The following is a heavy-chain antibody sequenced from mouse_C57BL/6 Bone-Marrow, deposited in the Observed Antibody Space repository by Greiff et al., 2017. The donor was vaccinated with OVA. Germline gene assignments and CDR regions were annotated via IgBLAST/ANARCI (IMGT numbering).Heavy chain of an antibody. Sequence: EVKVVESGGGLVQPGGSLSLSCAASGFTFTDYYMSWVRQPPGKALEWLGFIRNKANGYTTEYSASVKGRFTISRDNSQSILYLQMNALRAEDSATYYCARSSNWVYAMDYWGQGTSVTVSS. CDR3: ARSSNWVYAMDY. CDR2: IRNKANGYTT. V-gene: IGHV7-3*01. J-gene: IGHJ4*01. CDR1: GFTFTDYY. D-gene: IGHD4-1*01.